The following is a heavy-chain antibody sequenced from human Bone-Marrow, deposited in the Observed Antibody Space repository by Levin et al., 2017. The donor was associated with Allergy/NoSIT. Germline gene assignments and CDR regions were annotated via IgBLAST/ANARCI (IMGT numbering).Heavy chain of an antibody. CDR1: GFTFTTYA. CDR3: AKDHGPGRDFYYGMDV. J-gene: IGHJ6*02. Sequence: GESLKISCVASGFTFTTYAMSWVRQAPGKGLEWLSTISGSDGNTYYADFVKGRFTISRDNSKNTLYVQMNSLRAEDTAIYYCAKDHGPGRDFYYGMDVWGQGTTVTVSS. CDR2: ISGSDGNT. V-gene: IGHV3-23*01. D-gene: IGHD2-8*01.